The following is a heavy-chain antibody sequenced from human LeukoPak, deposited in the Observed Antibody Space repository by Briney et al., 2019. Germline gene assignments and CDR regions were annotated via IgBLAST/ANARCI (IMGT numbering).Heavy chain of an antibody. V-gene: IGHV4-59*01. Sequence: SETLSLTCTVSGGSISSYYWSWIRQPPGKGLEWIGYIYYSGSTNYNPSLKSRVSISVDTSKNQFSLKLSSVTAADTAVYYCARDRGRDGYNYRLDYWGQGILVTVSS. CDR1: GGSISSYY. CDR3: ARDRGRDGYNYRLDY. CDR2: IYYSGST. J-gene: IGHJ4*02. D-gene: IGHD5-24*01.